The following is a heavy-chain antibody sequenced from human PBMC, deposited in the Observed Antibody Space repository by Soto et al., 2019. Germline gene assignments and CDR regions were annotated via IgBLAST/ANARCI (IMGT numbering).Heavy chain of an antibody. CDR2: INPSGGSA. CDR3: ARTNTVEYYFDY. D-gene: IGHD4-4*01. CDR1: GYTFTSSY. Sequence: ASVKVSCKASGYTFTSSYIHWVRQAPGQGLEWMGIINPSGGSASSAQKFQGRVTMTRDTSTSTVYMELSSLTSEDTAVYYCARTNTVEYYFDYWGQGTLVTVSS. V-gene: IGHV1-46*01. J-gene: IGHJ4*02.